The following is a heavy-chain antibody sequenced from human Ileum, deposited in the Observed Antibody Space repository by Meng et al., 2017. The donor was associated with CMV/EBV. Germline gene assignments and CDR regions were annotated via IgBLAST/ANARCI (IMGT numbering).Heavy chain of an antibody. CDR2: IDQSGST. Sequence: DYCWTWLRQPPGKGLEWIGEIDQSGSTNYNPSLKTRVNISADASKNQFSLKLSSVTAADTAVYYCARGSPHFDFWTGYHTRTWFDPWGQGTLVTVSS. V-gene: IGHV4-34*01. CDR1: DYC. CDR3: ARGSPHFDFWTGYHTRTWFDP. D-gene: IGHD3/OR15-3a*01. J-gene: IGHJ5*02.